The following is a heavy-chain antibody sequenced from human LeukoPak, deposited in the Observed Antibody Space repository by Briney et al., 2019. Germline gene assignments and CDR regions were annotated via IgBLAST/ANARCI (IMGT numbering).Heavy chain of an antibody. J-gene: IGHJ3*01. CDR2: IWYDGSNK. Sequence: GGSLRLSCVASGFTFSRYGMHWVRQAPGKGLEWVAIIWYDGSNKYYADSVKGRFTISRDTSKNTLYMQMDSLRAEDTAVYYCASGDTTGYSGDAFNLWGQGTMVTVSS. V-gene: IGHV3-33*03. CDR3: ASGDTTGYSGDAFNL. CDR1: GFTFSRYG. D-gene: IGHD3-22*01.